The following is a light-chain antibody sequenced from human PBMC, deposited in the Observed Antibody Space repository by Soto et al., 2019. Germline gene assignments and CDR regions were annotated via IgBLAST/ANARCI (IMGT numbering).Light chain of an antibody. CDR1: GSDVGRYNY. Sequence: QSALTQPDSVSGSPGQSITISCTGTGSDVGRYNYVSWYQQYPGKVPKLMIYQVSNRPSGVPIRFSGSKSGDTASLTISGLQAEDEADYYCTSYTTSSTWVFGGGTKLTVL. V-gene: IGLV2-14*01. CDR3: TSYTTSSTWV. CDR2: QVS. J-gene: IGLJ3*02.